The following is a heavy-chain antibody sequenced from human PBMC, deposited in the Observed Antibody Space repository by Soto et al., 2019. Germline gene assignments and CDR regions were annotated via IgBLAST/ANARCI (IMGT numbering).Heavy chain of an antibody. Sequence: GASVKVSCKAFGDTFTIDYIHLVRQAPGQGLEWMGVINTSGGSPTYAQKFQDRVTMTRDTSTSTVYMELSSLRSEDTAVYYCARGGRHSDYYYYYGMDVWGQGTTVTVSS. CDR3: ARGGRHSDYYYYYGMDV. V-gene: IGHV1-46*01. J-gene: IGHJ6*02. D-gene: IGHD6-25*01. CDR1: GDTFTIDY. CDR2: INTSGGSP.